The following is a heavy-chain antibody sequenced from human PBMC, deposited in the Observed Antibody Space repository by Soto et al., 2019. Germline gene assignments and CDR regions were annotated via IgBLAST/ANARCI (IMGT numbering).Heavy chain of an antibody. D-gene: IGHD3-22*01. CDR1: GFTFSSYS. Sequence: EVQLVESGGGLVQPGGSLRLSCAASGFTFSSYSMNWVRQAPGKGLEWVSYISSSSSTIYYADSVKGRFTISRDNAKNSLYLQMNSLRDEDTAVYYCARRDSSGAALDGWYFDLWGRGTLVTVSS. CDR2: ISSSSSTI. V-gene: IGHV3-48*02. J-gene: IGHJ2*01. CDR3: ARRDSSGAALDGWYFDL.